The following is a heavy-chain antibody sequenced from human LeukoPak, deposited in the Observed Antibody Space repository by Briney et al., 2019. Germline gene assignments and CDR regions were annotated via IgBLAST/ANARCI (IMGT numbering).Heavy chain of an antibody. Sequence: GGSLRLSCAASRFTFSSYWMTWVRQAPGKGLEWVANIKPDGSEKYYVDSVKGRFTISRDNAKNSLYLIMNSLRAEDTAVYYCTREVSGSLYFDYWGQGTLVTVSS. CDR1: RFTFSSYW. CDR3: TREVSGSLYFDY. CDR2: IKPDGSEK. D-gene: IGHD1-26*01. J-gene: IGHJ4*02. V-gene: IGHV3-7*01.